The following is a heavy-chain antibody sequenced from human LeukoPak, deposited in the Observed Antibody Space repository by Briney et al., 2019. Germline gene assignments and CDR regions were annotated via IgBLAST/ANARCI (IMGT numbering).Heavy chain of an antibody. D-gene: IGHD2-15*01. CDR3: AKDRGGCCSGGSCQGAFHY. V-gene: IGHV3-23*01. Sequence: GGSLRLSCAASGFIFSTYDMSWVREAPGKGLEGVSGISGSGGTTYDADSVRGRFTISRDNSKNTLYLQMNSLRAEDTAVYYCAKDRGGCCSGGSCQGAFHYWGQGTLVTVSS. J-gene: IGHJ4*02. CDR2: ISGSGGTT. CDR1: GFIFSTYD.